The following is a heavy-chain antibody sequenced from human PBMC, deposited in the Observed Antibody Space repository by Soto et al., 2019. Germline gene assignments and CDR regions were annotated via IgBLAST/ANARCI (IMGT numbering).Heavy chain of an antibody. CDR3: ARHLGVYYGSGSFNPSYSYYYYGMDV. J-gene: IGHJ6*02. D-gene: IGHD3-10*01. CDR2: IYPGDSDT. V-gene: IGHV5-51*01. Sequence: PGESLKISCKGSGYSFTSYWIGWVRQMPGKGLEWMGIIYPGDSDTRYSPSFQGQVTISADKSISTAYLQWSSLKASDTAMYYCARHLGVYYGSGSFNPSYSYYYYGMDVWGQGTTVTVSS. CDR1: GYSFTSYW.